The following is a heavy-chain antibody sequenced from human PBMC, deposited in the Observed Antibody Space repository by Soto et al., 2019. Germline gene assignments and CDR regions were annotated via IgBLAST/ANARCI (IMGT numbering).Heavy chain of an antibody. CDR2: IYSSGST. CDR3: VRTPVSGSLDP. CDR1: GGSITSYY. V-gene: IGHV4-4*07. J-gene: IGHJ5*02. Sequence: SETLSLTCTVSGGSITSYYWSWIRQPAGKGLEWIGRIYSSGSTNYNPSLNSRVIMSVDTSQNQFSLQLNSVTPEDTAVYYCVRTPVSGSLDPWGQGALVTVSS. D-gene: IGHD3-10*01.